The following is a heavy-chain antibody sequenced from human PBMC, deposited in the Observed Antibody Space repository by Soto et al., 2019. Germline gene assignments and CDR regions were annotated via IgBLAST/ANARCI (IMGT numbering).Heavy chain of an antibody. D-gene: IGHD1-26*01. Sequence: PGGSLRLSCAASGFSITNAWMTWVRQPPGKGLEWVGRIKSKTDGGTTDYVAPVKGRFTISRDDSKNTLYLQMNSLKTEDTAVYYCTPTGGSNRSAWYYNYYGMDVWVRGTTVTVS. J-gene: IGHJ6*02. CDR1: GFSITNAW. CDR3: TPTGGSNRSAWYYNYYGMDV. CDR2: IKSKTDGGTT. V-gene: IGHV3-15*01.